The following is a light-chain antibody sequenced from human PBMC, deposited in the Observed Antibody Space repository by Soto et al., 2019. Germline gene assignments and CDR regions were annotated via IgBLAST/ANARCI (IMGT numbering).Light chain of an antibody. Sequence: EIVMTQSPATLSVSPGERAILSCRASQSVSTNLGWYQQKPGQAPRLLLFGASTRATGIPARISGSGSGTEFTLTTSSRQAEDSAVYYCQQYNNWPPFTFGQGTRLEIK. J-gene: IGKJ5*01. CDR2: GAS. CDR1: QSVSTN. CDR3: QQYNNWPPFT. V-gene: IGKV3-15*01.